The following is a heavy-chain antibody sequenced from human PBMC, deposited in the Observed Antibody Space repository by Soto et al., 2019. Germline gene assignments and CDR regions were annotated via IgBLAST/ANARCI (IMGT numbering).Heavy chain of an antibody. J-gene: IGHJ4*02. V-gene: IGHV4-4*02. Sequence: QVQVQESGPGLVKPSGTLFLTCVVSGGSISTNNWWSWVRQPPGKGLEWIGEVHHSGSTHYNAALKSSVPVSLDTSKNQCSMNLNSVTAADTAVYYCARLYCDGEDYWGKGTLVTVSS. D-gene: IGHD4-17*01. CDR2: VHHSGST. CDR3: ARLYCDGEDY. CDR1: GGSISTNNW.